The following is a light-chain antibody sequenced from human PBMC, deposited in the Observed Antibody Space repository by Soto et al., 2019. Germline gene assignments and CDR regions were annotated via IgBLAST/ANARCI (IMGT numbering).Light chain of an antibody. CDR2: EVS. CDR3: SSYTSSSTQV. CDR1: SSDVGGYNY. V-gene: IGLV2-14*01. J-gene: IGLJ1*01. Sequence: QLVLTQPASVSGSPGQSITISCTGTSSDVGGYNYVSWYQQHPGKAPKLMIYEVSNRPSGVSNRFSGSKSGNTASLTISGLQAEDEADYYCSSYTSSSTQVFGTGTKLTVL.